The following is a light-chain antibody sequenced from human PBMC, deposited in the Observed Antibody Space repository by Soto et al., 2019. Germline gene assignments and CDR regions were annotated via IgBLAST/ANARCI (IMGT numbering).Light chain of an antibody. CDR1: QSVSSN. J-gene: IGKJ2*02. Sequence: IVMTQAPAPLSVSRGETATLSCRASQSVSSNLAWYQQKPGQAPRLLIYGASTRATGIPARFSGSGSGTEFTLTISSLQSEDFAVYYCQQYNNWRGTFGQGTKLEIK. CDR2: GAS. V-gene: IGKV3-15*01. CDR3: QQYNNWRGT.